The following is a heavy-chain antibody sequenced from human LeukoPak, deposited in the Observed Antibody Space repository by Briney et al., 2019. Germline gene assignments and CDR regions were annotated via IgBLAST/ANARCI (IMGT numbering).Heavy chain of an antibody. CDR1: GFTFSGSG. CDR2: IRYHGSDK. J-gene: IGHJ4*02. D-gene: IGHD2-2*01. V-gene: IGHV3-30*02. CDR3: ARSPTSWYFDY. Sequence: GESLRLSCAASGFTFSGSGMHWVRQAPGKGLEWVAFIRYHGSDKYYADSVKGRFTISRDNSKNTLYLQMNSLRPEDTSVYFCARSPTSWYFDYWGQGTLVTVSS.